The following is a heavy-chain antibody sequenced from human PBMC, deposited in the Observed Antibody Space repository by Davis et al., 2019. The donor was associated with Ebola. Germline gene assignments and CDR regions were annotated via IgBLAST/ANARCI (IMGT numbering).Heavy chain of an antibody. CDR1: GGSISGDY. Sequence: SETLSLTCTVSGGSISGDYWSWIRQPPGKGLEWIGYIHDSGSTNYNPSLKSRVTISVDTSKNQFSLKLSSVTAADTAVYYCARGPWGCSSTSCLVWFDPWGQGTLVTVSS. CDR2: IHDSGST. D-gene: IGHD2-2*01. V-gene: IGHV4-59*12. J-gene: IGHJ5*02. CDR3: ARGPWGCSSTSCLVWFDP.